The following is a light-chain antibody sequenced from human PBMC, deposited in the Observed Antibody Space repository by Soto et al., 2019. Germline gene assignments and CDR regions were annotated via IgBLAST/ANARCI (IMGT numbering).Light chain of an antibody. CDR3: QSYDTSLSASV. J-gene: IGLJ2*01. V-gene: IGLV1-40*01. CDR2: GNS. CDR1: SSNIGADYD. Sequence: QSVLTQPPSVSRAPGQRVTISCTGSSSNIGADYDVHWYQQLPGTAPKLLIFGNSNRPSGVPDRFSGSKSGTSASLAITGLQAEDEADYYCQSYDTSLSASVFGGGTKLTVL.